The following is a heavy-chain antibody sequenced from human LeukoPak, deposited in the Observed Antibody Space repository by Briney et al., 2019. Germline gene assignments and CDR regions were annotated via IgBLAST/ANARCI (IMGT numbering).Heavy chain of an antibody. J-gene: IGHJ3*02. CDR1: GYSISSGYY. Sequence: PSETLSLTCTVSGYSISSGYYWGWIRQPPGKGLEWIGSIYHSGSTYYNPSLKSRVTISVDTSKNQFSLKLSSVTAADTAVYYCARVWHAFDIWGQGTMVTVSS. CDR2: IYHSGST. CDR3: ARVWHAFDI. V-gene: IGHV4-38-2*02.